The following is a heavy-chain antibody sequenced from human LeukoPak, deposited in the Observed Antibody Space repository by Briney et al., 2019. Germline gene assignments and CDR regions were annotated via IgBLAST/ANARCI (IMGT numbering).Heavy chain of an antibody. J-gene: IGHJ4*02. CDR1: GFTFSSYA. Sequence: GGSLRLSCAASGFTFSSYAMSWVRQAPGKGLEWVSGISGSGTSTYYADSVKGRFTISRDNSKNTMSLQMNSLRAEDTALYYCARGKGIAVSSFDSWGQGTLLTVSS. D-gene: IGHD6-19*01. CDR3: ARGKGIAVSSFDS. CDR2: ISGSGTST. V-gene: IGHV3-23*01.